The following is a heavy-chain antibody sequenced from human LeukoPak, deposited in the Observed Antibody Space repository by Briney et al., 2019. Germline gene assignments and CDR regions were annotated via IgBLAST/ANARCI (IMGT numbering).Heavy chain of an antibody. J-gene: IGHJ6*03. Sequence: GASVKVSCKASGYTFTGYYMHWVRQAPGQGLEWMGWINPNSGGTNYAQKFQGRVTMTRDTSISTAYMELSRLRSDDTAVYYCARDRGGFTMVRGVRSNYYYYMDVWGKGTTVTISS. CDR3: ARDRGGFTMVRGVRSNYYYYMDV. CDR2: INPNSGGT. D-gene: IGHD3-10*01. V-gene: IGHV1-2*02. CDR1: GYTFTGYY.